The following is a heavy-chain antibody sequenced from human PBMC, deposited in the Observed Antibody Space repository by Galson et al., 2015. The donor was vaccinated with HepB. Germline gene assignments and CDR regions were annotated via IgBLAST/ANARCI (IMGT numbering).Heavy chain of an antibody. V-gene: IGHV3-30*04. Sequence: SLRLSCAASGFTFSSYAMHWVRQAPGKGLEWVAVISYDGSNKYYADSVKGRFTISRDNSKSTLYLHMNSLRAEDTAVYYCARDLHYWGQGTLVTVSS. J-gene: IGHJ4*02. CDR3: ARDLHY. CDR1: GFTFSSYA. CDR2: ISYDGSNK.